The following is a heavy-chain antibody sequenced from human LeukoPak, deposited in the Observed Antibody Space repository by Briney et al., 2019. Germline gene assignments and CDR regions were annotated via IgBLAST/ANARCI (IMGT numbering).Heavy chain of an antibody. CDR3: ARHRAYSSSSPFDY. Sequence: SETLSLTCSVSGGSISSLYWSWIRQPPGKGLEWIGYIYYTGSTNYNPSLKSRVTMFVDMSKNQFSLRLSSVTAADTAVYYCARHRAYSSSSPFDYWGQGTRDRVSS. CDR1: GGSISSLY. D-gene: IGHD6-6*01. J-gene: IGHJ4*02. CDR2: IYYTGST. V-gene: IGHV4-59*08.